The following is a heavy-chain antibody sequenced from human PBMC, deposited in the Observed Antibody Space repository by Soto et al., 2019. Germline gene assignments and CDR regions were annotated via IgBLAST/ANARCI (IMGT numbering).Heavy chain of an antibody. J-gene: IGHJ4*02. CDR2: ISYDGSNK. CDR1: GFTFSSYG. Sequence: GGSLRLSCAASGFTFSSYGMHWVRQAPGKGLEWVAVISYDGSNKYYADSVKGRFTISRDNSKNTLYLQMNSLRAEDTAVYYCAKDRLQRFDYWGQGTLVTVSS. D-gene: IGHD4-4*01. V-gene: IGHV3-30*18. CDR3: AKDRLQRFDY.